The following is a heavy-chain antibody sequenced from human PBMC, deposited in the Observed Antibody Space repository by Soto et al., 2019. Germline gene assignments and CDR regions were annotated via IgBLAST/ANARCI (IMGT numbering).Heavy chain of an antibody. CDR2: ISSSSSYI. CDR1: GFTFSSYS. CDR3: ARDPGYSSSSGGDFDY. D-gene: IGHD6-6*01. J-gene: IGHJ4*02. V-gene: IGHV3-21*01. Sequence: EVQLVESGGGLVKPGGSLRLSCAASGFTFSSYSMNWVRQAPGKGLEWVSSISSSSSYIYYADSVKGRFTISRDNAKNSLYLQMNSLRAEDTAVYYCARDPGYSSSSGGDFDYWCQGALVTVSS.